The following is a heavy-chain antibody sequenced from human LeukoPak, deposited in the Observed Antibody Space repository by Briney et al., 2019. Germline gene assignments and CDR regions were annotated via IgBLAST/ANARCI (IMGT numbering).Heavy chain of an antibody. J-gene: IGHJ6*02. CDR2: ISVYNGHT. V-gene: IGHV1-18*01. CDR3: ARDLSSGDSSGSYFYYYGMDV. CDR1: GYTFASYG. Sequence: ASVKISCKAPGYTFASYGINWVRQAPGQGLEWMGWISVYNGHTNYAQKLQGRVTMTTDTSTSTAYMELRSLRSDDTAVYFCARDLSSGDSSGSYFYYYGMDVWGQGTTVTVSS. D-gene: IGHD3-22*01.